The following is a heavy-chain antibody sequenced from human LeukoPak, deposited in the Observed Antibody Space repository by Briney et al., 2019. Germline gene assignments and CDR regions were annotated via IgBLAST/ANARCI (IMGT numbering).Heavy chain of an antibody. J-gene: IGHJ4*02. D-gene: IGHD6-13*01. Sequence: PGRSPRLSCSASGFTFDDYAMHWVRQAPGKGLEWVSGISWNSGSIGYADSVKGRFTISRDNAKNSLYLQMNSLRAEDTALYYCAKPVGRAAAGSFDYWGQGTLVTVSS. CDR2: ISWNSGSI. V-gene: IGHV3-9*01. CDR1: GFTFDDYA. CDR3: AKPVGRAAAGSFDY.